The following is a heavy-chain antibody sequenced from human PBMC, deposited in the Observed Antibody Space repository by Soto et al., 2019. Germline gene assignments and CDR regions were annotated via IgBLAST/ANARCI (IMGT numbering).Heavy chain of an antibody. J-gene: IGHJ4*02. CDR1: GFSFSTFW. D-gene: IGHD5-18*01. CDR3: ARDGSGYRVI. Sequence: GESLKISCAASGFSFSTFWMSWLRQAPGKGLEWVANTNEHESEKYYVDSVKGRFTISRDNAVNSLYLQMNSLRAEDTAVYFCARDGSGYRVIWGQGTLVTVSS. CDR2: TNEHESEK. V-gene: IGHV3-7*01.